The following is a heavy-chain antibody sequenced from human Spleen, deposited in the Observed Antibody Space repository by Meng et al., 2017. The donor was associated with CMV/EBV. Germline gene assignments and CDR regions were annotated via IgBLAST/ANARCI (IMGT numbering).Heavy chain of an antibody. D-gene: IGHD5-24*01. CDR1: GFSLSTSGMC. CDR3: AHLDGTRWYYYDY. Sequence: SGPTLVKPTQTLTLTCTFSGFSLSTSGMCVSWVRQPPGKALEWLAHIYGNGDKYYSTSLKSRLIITKDTSRNQVVLAMTNVDPMDTATYYCAHLDGTRWYYYDYWGQGTLVTVSS. J-gene: IGHJ4*02. CDR2: IYGNGDK. V-gene: IGHV2-5*08.